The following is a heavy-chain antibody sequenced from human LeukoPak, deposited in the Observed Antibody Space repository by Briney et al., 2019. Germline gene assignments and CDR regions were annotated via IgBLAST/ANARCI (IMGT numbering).Heavy chain of an antibody. V-gene: IGHV4-59*01. Sequence: TSETLSLTCTVSGGSISSYYWSWIRQPPGKGLEWIGYIYYSGSTNYNPSLKSRVTISVDTSKNQFSLKLSSVTAADTAVYYCARGLGDGDHADYWGQGTLVTVSS. CDR2: IYYSGST. J-gene: IGHJ4*02. CDR3: ARGLGDGDHADY. D-gene: IGHD4-17*01. CDR1: GGSISSYY.